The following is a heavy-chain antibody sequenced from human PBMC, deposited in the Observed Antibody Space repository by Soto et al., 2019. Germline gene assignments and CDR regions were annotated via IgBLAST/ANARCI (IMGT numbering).Heavy chain of an antibody. Sequence: QVQLVQSGAEVREPGASVKVSCTTSGYTFSRYGITWVRQAPGQGLEWMGWINGNTGHTIYAMNLEDRLNIRTDTSTRTAYMELRSLKSDDTADYYCARERKWEPLPYWGQGTLVSVSS. CDR1: GYTFSRYG. CDR2: INGNTGHT. J-gene: IGHJ4*02. D-gene: IGHD1-26*01. V-gene: IGHV1-18*01. CDR3: ARERKWEPLPY.